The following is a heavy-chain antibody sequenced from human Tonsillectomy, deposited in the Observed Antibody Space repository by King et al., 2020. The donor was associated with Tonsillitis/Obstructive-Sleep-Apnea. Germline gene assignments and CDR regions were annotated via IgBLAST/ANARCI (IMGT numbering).Heavy chain of an antibody. D-gene: IGHD6-6*01. CDR1: GGSISSGGYY. J-gene: IGHJ4*02. Sequence: VQLQESGPGLVKPSQTLSLTCTVSGGSISSGGYYWSWIRQHPGKGLEWIGYIYYSGSTYYNTSLKSRVTISVDTSKKQFSLKLSPVTAADTAVYYCARSVHEISSPFSLDYWGQGTLVTVSS. CDR3: ARSVHEISSPFSLDY. V-gene: IGHV4-31*03. CDR2: IYYSGST.